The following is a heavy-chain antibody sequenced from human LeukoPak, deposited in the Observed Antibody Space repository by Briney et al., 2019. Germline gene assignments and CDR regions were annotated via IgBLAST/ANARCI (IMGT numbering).Heavy chain of an antibody. D-gene: IGHD1-1*01. CDR2: IKQDGSEK. V-gene: IGHV3-7*01. J-gene: IGHJ4*02. CDR3: ARSTAGLDY. Sequence: GGSLRLSCAASGFTFSNYWMSWVRQAPGKGLEWVANIKQDGSEKYYVHSIRGRFTISRDNAKNSLYLQMSSLRAEDTGVYYCARSTAGLDYWGQGTLVTVSS. CDR1: GFTFSNYW.